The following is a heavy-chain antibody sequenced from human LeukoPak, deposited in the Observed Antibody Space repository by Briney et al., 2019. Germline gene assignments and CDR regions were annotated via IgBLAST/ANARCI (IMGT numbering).Heavy chain of an antibody. D-gene: IGHD5-18*01. V-gene: IGHV3-53*01. J-gene: IGHJ4*02. Sequence: GGSLRLSCAASGFTVSSNYMSWVRQAPGKGLEWVSVIYSGGSTYYADSVKGRFTISRDNSKNTLYLRMNSLRAEDTAVYYCARGQDTAMVNFDYWGQGTLVTVSS. CDR1: GFTVSSNY. CDR3: ARGQDTAMVNFDY. CDR2: IYSGGST.